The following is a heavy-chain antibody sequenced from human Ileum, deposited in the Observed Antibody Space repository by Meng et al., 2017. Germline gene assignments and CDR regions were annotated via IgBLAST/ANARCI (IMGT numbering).Heavy chain of an antibody. V-gene: IGHV3-74*02. J-gene: IGHJ4*02. CDR1: EWTCISNG. CDR3: ARVVIAASGTSFDY. CDR2: IDADGSVP. D-gene: IGHD6-13*01. Sequence: GGALVAPGCCLSVSCAAPEWTCISNGMHWVRLAAGGGLVLITGIDADGSVPNDADSVKGRFTISRDNPMDTVYLQKNSLRAENTPLYYCARVVIAASGTSFDYWGQGTLVTVSS.